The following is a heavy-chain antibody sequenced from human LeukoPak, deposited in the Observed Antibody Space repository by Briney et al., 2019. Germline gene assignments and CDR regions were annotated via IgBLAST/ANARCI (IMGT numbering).Heavy chain of an antibody. CDR1: GFTFSSYA. Sequence: PGRSLRLSCAASGFTFSSYAMSWVRQAPGKGLEWVSAISGSGGSTYYADSVKGRFTISRDNSKNTLYPQMNSLRAEDTAVYYCAKDGEYDFWSGYFDYWGQGTLVTVSS. CDR3: AKDGEYDFWSGYFDY. J-gene: IGHJ4*02. V-gene: IGHV3-23*01. D-gene: IGHD3-3*01. CDR2: ISGSGGST.